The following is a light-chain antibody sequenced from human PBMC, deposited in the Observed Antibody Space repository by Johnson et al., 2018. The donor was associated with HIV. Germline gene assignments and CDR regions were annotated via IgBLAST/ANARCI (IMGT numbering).Light chain of an antibody. V-gene: IGLV1-51*01. J-gene: IGLJ1*01. CDR3: GTWDSSLSVGNV. CDR1: NTNIGNDF. CDR2: DNN. Sequence: QSVLTQPPSVSAAPGQKVTVSCSGSNTNIGNDFVSWYQQLPGTAPKLLIYDNNKRPSGIPDRFSGSKSGTSATLGITGLQTGDEADYYCGTWDSSLSVGNVFGTGTKVTVL.